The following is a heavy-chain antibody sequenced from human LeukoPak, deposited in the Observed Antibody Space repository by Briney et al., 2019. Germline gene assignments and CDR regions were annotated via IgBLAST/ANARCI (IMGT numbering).Heavy chain of an antibody. Sequence: PSDTLSLTCAVNGGSFSRYYWSWIRQPPGKGLEWIGEINHSGSTSYNPSLKSRVTISVDTSKNQFSLKLNSVTAADTAIYYCARGNMWDYRRYYYYMDVWGKGTTVTVSS. J-gene: IGHJ6*03. D-gene: IGHD4-11*01. CDR2: INHSGST. CDR3: ARGNMWDYRRYYYYMDV. CDR1: GGSFSRYY. V-gene: IGHV4-34*01.